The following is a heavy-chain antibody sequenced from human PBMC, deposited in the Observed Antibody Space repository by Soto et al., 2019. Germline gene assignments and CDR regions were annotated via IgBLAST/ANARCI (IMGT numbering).Heavy chain of an antibody. V-gene: IGHV1-8*01. Sequence: GASVKVSCKASGYTFTSYDINWVRQATGQGLEWMGWMNPNSGNTGYAQKFQGRVTMTRDTSISTAYMELSSLRSEDTAVYYCARERVDCSGGSCYAVKNWFDPWGQGTLVTVSS. J-gene: IGHJ5*02. D-gene: IGHD2-15*01. CDR2: MNPNSGNT. CDR3: ARERVDCSGGSCYAVKNWFDP. CDR1: GYTFTSYD.